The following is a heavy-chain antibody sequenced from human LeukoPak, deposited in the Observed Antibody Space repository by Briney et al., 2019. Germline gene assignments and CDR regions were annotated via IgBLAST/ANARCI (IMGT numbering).Heavy chain of an antibody. D-gene: IGHD6-19*01. Sequence: SETLSLTCTVSGGSISSGGYYWSWIRQHPGKGLEWIGYIYYSGSTYYNPSLKSRVTISVDTSKNQFSLKLSSVTAADTAVYCCARGFGIAVAGDYSGQGTLVTVSS. J-gene: IGHJ4*02. CDR2: IYYSGST. CDR3: ARGFGIAVAGDY. V-gene: IGHV4-31*03. CDR1: GGSISSGGYY.